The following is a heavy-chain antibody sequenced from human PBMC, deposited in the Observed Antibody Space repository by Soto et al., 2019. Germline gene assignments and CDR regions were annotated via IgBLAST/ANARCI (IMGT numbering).Heavy chain of an antibody. V-gene: IGHV4-30-4*01. Sequence: ASETLSLTCTVSGGSISSGDYYWSWIRQPPGKGLEWIGYIYYSGSTYYNPSLKSRVTISVDTSKNQFSLKLSSVTAADTAVYYCAREWGSSSWYSYYFDYWGQGTLVTVSS. J-gene: IGHJ4*02. D-gene: IGHD6-13*01. CDR1: GGSISSGDYY. CDR2: IYYSGST. CDR3: AREWGSSSWYSYYFDY.